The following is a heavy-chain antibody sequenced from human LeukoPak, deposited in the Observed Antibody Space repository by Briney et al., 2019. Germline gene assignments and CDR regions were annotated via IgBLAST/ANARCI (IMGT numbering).Heavy chain of an antibody. CDR3: ARVERHYCSSTSCYAYGAFDI. Sequence: GASVKVSCKASGYTFTGYYMHWVRQAPGQGLEWMGWINPNSGGTNYAQKFQGRVTMTRDTSISTAYMELSRLRSDDTAVYYCARVERHYCSSTSCYAYGAFDIWGQGTMVTVSS. CDR1: GYTFTGYY. CDR2: INPNSGGT. V-gene: IGHV1-2*02. J-gene: IGHJ3*02. D-gene: IGHD2-2*01.